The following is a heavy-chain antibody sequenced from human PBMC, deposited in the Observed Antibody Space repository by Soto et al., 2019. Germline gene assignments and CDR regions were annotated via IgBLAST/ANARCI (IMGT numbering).Heavy chain of an antibody. Sequence: GGALRLSCAASGFTFSNAWMSWVRQAPGKGQEWDGRIKSKTDGGTTDYAAPAKGRFTISRDDSKNTLYLQMNSLKTEDTAVYYCTKVGYYYGSGTPTCDAWGQGTTVPVSS. CDR3: TKVGYYYGSGTPTCDA. J-gene: IGHJ6*02. D-gene: IGHD3-10*01. V-gene: IGHV3-15*01. CDR1: GFTFSNAW. CDR2: IKSKTDGGTT.